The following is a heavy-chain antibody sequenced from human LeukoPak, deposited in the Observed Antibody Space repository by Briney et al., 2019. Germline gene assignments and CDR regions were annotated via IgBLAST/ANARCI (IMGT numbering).Heavy chain of an antibody. J-gene: IGHJ4*02. Sequence: GGSLRLSCSASGFSFTSYAMNWVRQAPGKGLEWVSSITTGSSYIYYADSVRGRFSVSRDSAKNSLYLEMNSLRAEDTAVYYCARGSSTHGEYYFDYWGQGTLVTVSS. CDR2: ITTGSSYI. V-gene: IGHV3-21*06. D-gene: IGHD2-2*01. CDR3: ARGSSTHGEYYFDY. CDR1: GFSFTSYA.